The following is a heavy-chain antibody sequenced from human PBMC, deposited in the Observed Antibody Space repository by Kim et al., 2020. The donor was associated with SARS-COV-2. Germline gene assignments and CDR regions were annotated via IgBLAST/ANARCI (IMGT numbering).Heavy chain of an antibody. V-gene: IGHV1-18*01. CDR1: GYIFSTYG. CDR3: ARGHNTGWLRRAIDL. Sequence: ASVKVSCKASGYIFSTYGFTWVRQTPGQGPEWMGWIRGDTGFVMYAEKFQGRVSLTLDTSTTTAYMELGSLRSEDTAIYYCARGHNTGWLRRAIDLWGQGTLVTVSS. CDR2: IRGDTGFV. J-gene: IGHJ4*01. D-gene: IGHD1-20*01.